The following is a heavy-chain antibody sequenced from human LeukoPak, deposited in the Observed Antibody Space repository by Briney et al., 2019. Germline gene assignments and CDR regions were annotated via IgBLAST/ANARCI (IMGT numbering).Heavy chain of an antibody. J-gene: IGHJ4*02. CDR1: GYTFTSYG. CDR3: ARDNYYDSSGYQAEPDY. CDR2: ISAYNGNT. Sequence: GASVKVSCKASGYTFTSYGISWVRQAPGQGLEWMGWISAYNGNTNCAQKLQGRVTMTTDTSTSTAYMELRSLRSDDTAVYYCARDNYYDSSGYQAEPDYWGQGTLVTVSS. V-gene: IGHV1-18*01. D-gene: IGHD3-22*01.